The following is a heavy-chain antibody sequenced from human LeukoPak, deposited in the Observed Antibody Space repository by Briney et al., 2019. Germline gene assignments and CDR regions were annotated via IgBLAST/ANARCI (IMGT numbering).Heavy chain of an antibody. D-gene: IGHD2-2*01. CDR3: ARVPRYCSSTRCPSGDYYGMDV. V-gene: IGHV1-18*04. J-gene: IGHJ6*04. CDR1: GYTFTSYG. Sequence: GASVKVSCKASGYTFTSYGISWVRQAPGQGLEWMGWISAYNGNTNYAQKLQGRVTMTTDTSTSTAYMELRSLRSDDTAVYYCARVPRYCSSTRCPSGDYYGMDVWGKGTTVTVSP. CDR2: ISAYNGNT.